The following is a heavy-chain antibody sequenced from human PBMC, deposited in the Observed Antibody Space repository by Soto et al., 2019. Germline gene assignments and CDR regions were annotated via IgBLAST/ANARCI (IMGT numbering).Heavy chain of an antibody. CDR3: ARADWSGYYRAPVDAFDI. Sequence: SETLSLTCTVSGGSISSGGYYWSWIRQHPGKGLEWIGYIYYSGSTYYNPSLKSRVTISVDTSKNQFSLKLSSVTAADTAVYYCARADWSGYYRAPVDAFDIWGQGTMVTVSS. CDR2: IYYSGST. CDR1: GGSISSGGYY. J-gene: IGHJ3*02. V-gene: IGHV4-31*03. D-gene: IGHD3-3*01.